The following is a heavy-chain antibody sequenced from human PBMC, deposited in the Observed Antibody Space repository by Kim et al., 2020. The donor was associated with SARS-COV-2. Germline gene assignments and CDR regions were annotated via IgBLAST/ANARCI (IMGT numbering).Heavy chain of an antibody. Sequence: GGSLRLSCAASGFTFSDYYMSWIRQAPGKGLEWVSYISSSSSYTNYADSVKGRFTISRDNAKNSLYLQMNSLRAEDTAVYYCASGGADSREYYGMDVWGQGTTVTVSS. CDR2: ISSSSSYT. CDR3: ASGGADSREYYGMDV. D-gene: IGHD3-22*01. J-gene: IGHJ6*02. CDR1: GFTFSDYY. V-gene: IGHV3-11*06.